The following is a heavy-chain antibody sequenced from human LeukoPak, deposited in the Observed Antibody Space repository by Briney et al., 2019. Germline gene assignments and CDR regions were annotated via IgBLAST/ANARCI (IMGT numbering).Heavy chain of an antibody. CDR2: ISWNSGSI. J-gene: IGHJ4*02. CDR1: GFTFDDYA. D-gene: IGHD6-13*01. Sequence: GRFLRLSCAASGFTFDDYAMHWVRQAPGKGLEWVSGISWNSGSIGYADSVKGRFTISRDNAKNSLYLQMNSLRAEDTALYYCAKDAAHYSGRKFDYWGQGTLVTVSS. V-gene: IGHV3-9*01. CDR3: AKDAAHYSGRKFDY.